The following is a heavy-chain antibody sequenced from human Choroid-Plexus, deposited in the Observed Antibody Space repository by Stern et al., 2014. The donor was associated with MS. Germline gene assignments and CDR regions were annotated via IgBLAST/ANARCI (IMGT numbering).Heavy chain of an antibody. D-gene: IGHD5-24*01. CDR1: GFNFNYYA. CDR2: TSYVGSNQ. J-gene: IGHJ4*02. V-gene: IGHV3-30*18. CDR3: AKDRWGDGYPIFDY. Sequence: VQLVEPGGGVVPPGRSLRLSCAASGFNFNYYAMHWVRQAPGKGLEWGASTSYVGSNQNYADSVKGRFTISRDNSKNTLYLQMNSLRAADTAVYYCAKDRWGDGYPIFDYWGQGTVVTVSS.